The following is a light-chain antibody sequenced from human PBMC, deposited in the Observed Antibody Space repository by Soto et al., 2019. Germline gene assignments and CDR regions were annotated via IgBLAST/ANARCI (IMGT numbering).Light chain of an antibody. CDR3: QQINSYPL. Sequence: DIPLTQSPSFLSASVGDRVTITCRASPCISSYLAWYQQKPGKAPKLLIYAASTLQSGVPSRFSGSGSGTEFTLTISSLHPEDFATYYCQQINSYPLFGPGTKVDIK. CDR1: PCISSY. CDR2: AAS. J-gene: IGKJ3*01. V-gene: IGKV1-9*01.